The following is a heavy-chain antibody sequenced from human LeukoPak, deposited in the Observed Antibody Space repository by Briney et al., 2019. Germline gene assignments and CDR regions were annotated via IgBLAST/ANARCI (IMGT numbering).Heavy chain of an antibody. CDR2: INSDGSST. Sequence: GGSLRLSCAASGFTFSSYWMHWIRQAPGKGLVLVSRINSDGSSTSYADSVKGQFTISRDNAKSTLYLQMNSLRAEDTAVYYCARGRFWSGYDAFDIWGQGAMVTVSS. CDR1: GFTFSSYW. J-gene: IGHJ3*02. CDR3: ARGRFWSGYDAFDI. D-gene: IGHD3-3*01. V-gene: IGHV3-74*01.